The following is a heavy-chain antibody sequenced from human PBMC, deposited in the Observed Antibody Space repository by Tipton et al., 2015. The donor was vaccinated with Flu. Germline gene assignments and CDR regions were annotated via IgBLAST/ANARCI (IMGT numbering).Heavy chain of an antibody. V-gene: IGHV4-39*07. CDR2: IHYSGKT. D-gene: IGHD3/OR15-3a*01. Sequence: TLSLTCTVSGGSIRSASDYWGWVRQTPGKGLEWIGNIHYSGKTYYNMPLKSRVTISVDTSNNQFSLKLTSVTAADTGLYYCARERIVNGFWTGYERYGMDVWGQGTTVTVSS. CDR3: ARERIVNGFWTGYERYGMDV. J-gene: IGHJ6*02. CDR1: GGSIRSASDY.